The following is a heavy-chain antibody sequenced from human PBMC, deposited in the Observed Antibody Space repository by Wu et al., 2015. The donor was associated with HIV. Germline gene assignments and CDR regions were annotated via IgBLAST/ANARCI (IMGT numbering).Heavy chain of an antibody. J-gene: IGHJ4*02. V-gene: IGHV1-69*13. CDR3: ATERGEVDDYGDYILGRIYYFDS. CDR2: LIPMYGTA. D-gene: IGHD4-17*01. Sequence: QVQLVQSGAEVKKPGSSVKVSCKASGGTFSSYAISWVRQAPGQGLEWMGRLIPMYGTANYAQKFQGRVTITADESTNTAYMAVSSLRSDDTAIYYCATERGEVDDYGDYILGRIYYFDSWGQGTRVTVSS. CDR1: GGTFSSYA.